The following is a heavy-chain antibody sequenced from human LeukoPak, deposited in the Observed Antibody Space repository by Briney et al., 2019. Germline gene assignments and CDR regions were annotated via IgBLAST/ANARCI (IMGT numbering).Heavy chain of an antibody. J-gene: IGHJ6*02. CDR1: GFTFSSYA. CDR2: ISGSGGST. D-gene: IGHD1-26*01. Sequence: GGSLRLSCAASGFTFSSYAMSWVRQAPGKGLEWVSAISGSGGSTYYADSVKGRFTISRDNSKNTLYLQMHSLRAEDTALYYCAREGWSGRNGEYLVGGMDVWAQGTTVTVSS. V-gene: IGHV3-23*01. CDR3: AREGWSGRNGEYLVGGMDV.